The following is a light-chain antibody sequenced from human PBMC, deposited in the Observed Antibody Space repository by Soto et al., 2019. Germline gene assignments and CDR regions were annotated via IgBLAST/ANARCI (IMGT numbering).Light chain of an antibody. CDR2: DAS. CDR1: ERISSW. V-gene: IGKV1-5*01. CDR3: QQYNSYWT. J-gene: IGKJ1*01. Sequence: DIQMTQSPSTLSASVGARVTITCRASERISSWLAWYQQKPGKAPKLLIYDASSLESGVPSRFSGSGSGTEFTLTISSLQPDDFATYYCQQYNSYWTFGQGTKVDIK.